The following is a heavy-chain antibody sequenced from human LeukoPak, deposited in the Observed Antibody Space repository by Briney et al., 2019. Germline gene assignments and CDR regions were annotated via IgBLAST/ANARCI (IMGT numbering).Heavy chain of an antibody. CDR3: ARVRGGSYTPDFDY. J-gene: IGHJ4*02. V-gene: IGHV4-4*07. CDR2: IYTSGST. CDR1: GGSISSYY. D-gene: IGHD1-26*01. Sequence: ASETMSLTCTVSGGSISSYYWSWIRQPAGKGLEWIGRIYTSGSTNYNPSLKSRVTMSVDTSKNQFSLKLSSVTAADTAVYYCARVRGGSYTPDFDYWGQGTLVTVSS.